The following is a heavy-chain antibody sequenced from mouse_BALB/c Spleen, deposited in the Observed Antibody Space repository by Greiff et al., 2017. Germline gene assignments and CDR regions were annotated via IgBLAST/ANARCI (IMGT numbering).Heavy chain of an antibody. J-gene: IGHJ4*01. D-gene: IGHD2-1*01. Sequence: VQLQQSGAELVRSGASVKLSCTASGFNIKDYYMHWVKQRPEQGLEWIGWIDPENGDTEYAPKFQGKATMTADTSSNTAYLQLSSLTSEDTAVYYCSAWRDGNRDAMDYWGQGTSVTVSS. CDR2: IDPENGDT. CDR3: SAWRDGNRDAMDY. CDR1: GFNIKDYY. V-gene: IGHV14-4*02.